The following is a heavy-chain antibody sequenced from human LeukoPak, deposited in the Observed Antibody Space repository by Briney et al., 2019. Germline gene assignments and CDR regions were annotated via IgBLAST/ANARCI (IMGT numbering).Heavy chain of an antibody. V-gene: IGHV1-2*02. J-gene: IGHJ4*02. CDR1: GYTFTGYY. CDR2: INPNSGGT. D-gene: IGHD2-15*01. Sequence: GASVKVSCKASGYTFTGYYMHWVRQAPGQGLAWMGWINPNSGGTNYARKFQGRVTMTRDTSISTAYMELSRLRSDDTAVYYCARDLLAADLDYWGQGTLVTVSS. CDR3: ARDLLAADLDY.